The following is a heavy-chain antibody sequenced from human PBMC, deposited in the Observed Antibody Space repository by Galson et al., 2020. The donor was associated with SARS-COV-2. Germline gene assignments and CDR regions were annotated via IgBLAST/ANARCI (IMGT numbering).Heavy chain of an antibody. J-gene: IGHJ4*02. CDR1: GFRFGSYA. CDR2: IDDSSDYR. V-gene: IGHV3-23*01. Sequence: GGSLRLSCAASGFRFGSYAMSWVRQAPGKGLEWVSSIDDSSDYRWYADSAKGRFTISRENSMNTLYLQMSSLGAEDTAIYYCAKVSDYNYNLGTYSFDFWGQGILVTVSS. D-gene: IGHD3-10*01. CDR3: AKVSDYNYNLGTYSFDF.